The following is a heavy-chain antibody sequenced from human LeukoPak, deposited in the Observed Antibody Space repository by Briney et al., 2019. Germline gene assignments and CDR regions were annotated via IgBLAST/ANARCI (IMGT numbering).Heavy chain of an antibody. J-gene: IGHJ3*02. CDR1: GFTFDDYA. CDR2: ISWNSGRI. Sequence: PGGSLRLSCAASGFTFDDYAMHWVRQAPGKGLEGVLGISWNSGRIGYADSVKGRFTISRDNAKNSLYLQMNSLRVEDTALYYCAKDFYRLGEFDAFDNWGQGTMVTVSS. D-gene: IGHD3-16*01. V-gene: IGHV3-9*01. CDR3: AKDFYRLGEFDAFDN.